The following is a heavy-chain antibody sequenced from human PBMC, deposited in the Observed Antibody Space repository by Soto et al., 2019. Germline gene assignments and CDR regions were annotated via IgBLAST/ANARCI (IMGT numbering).Heavy chain of an antibody. J-gene: IGHJ5*02. V-gene: IGHV1-2*02. CDR1: RYIFTAYF. Sequence: QVQLVQSGAEVKKPGASVKVSCKAPRYIFTAYFMHWVRQAPGQGLEWMGWINPNNGATHYGLSFQGRVTITRDTSISSAYMELSSLRSDDTAVYYCASHHPGPRFDPWGQGTLVIVSS. CDR3: ASHHPGPRFDP. CDR2: INPNNGAT.